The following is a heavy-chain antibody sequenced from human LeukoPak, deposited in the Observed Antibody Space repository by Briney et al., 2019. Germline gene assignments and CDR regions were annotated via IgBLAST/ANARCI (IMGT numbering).Heavy chain of an antibody. V-gene: IGHV4-59*01. CDR2: IYCSGST. Sequence: SETLSLTCTVSGGSISSYYWSWIRQPPGKELEWIGYIYCSGSTNYNPSLKSRVTISVDTSKNQFSLKLSSVTAADTAVYYCARGTLEYSSSWYNYYYGMDVWGQGTTVTVSS. D-gene: IGHD6-13*01. CDR1: GGSISSYY. J-gene: IGHJ6*02. CDR3: ARGTLEYSSSWYNYYYGMDV.